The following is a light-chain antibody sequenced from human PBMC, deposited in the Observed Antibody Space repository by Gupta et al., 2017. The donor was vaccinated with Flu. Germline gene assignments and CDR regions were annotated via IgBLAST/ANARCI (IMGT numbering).Light chain of an antibody. CDR1: QNISRW. CDR2: AAS. J-gene: IGKJ1*01. CDR3: QRYITYPWT. Sequence: DIQLTQSPSTLSASVGDRVTITCRASQNISRWLAWYQQKPGQAPKILIYAASNLESGVPSRFSGSGSRAEFTLTSSSLQPDDVATYYCQRYITYPWTFGQGTKVEI. V-gene: IGKV1-5*03.